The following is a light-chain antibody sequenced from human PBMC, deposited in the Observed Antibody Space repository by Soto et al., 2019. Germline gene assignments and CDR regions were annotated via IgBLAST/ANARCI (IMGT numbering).Light chain of an antibody. V-gene: IGLV2-8*01. CDR1: SSDVGGYNY. Sequence: QYVLTQPPSASGSPGQSGTISCTGTSSDVGGYNYVSWYQQHPGKAPKLMIYEVSKRPSGVPDRFSGSKSGNTASLTVSGLQAEDEADYYCSSYAGSNNFDVFGTGTKVTVL. CDR2: EVS. J-gene: IGLJ1*01. CDR3: SSYAGSNNFDV.